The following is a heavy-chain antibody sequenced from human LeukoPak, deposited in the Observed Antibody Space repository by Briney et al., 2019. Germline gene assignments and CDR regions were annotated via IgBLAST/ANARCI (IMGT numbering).Heavy chain of an antibody. J-gene: IGHJ4*02. CDR1: GFTFSSYG. CDR2: ISRRSDDI. CDR3: ARYYDTSGYPYYLDY. D-gene: IGHD3-22*01. V-gene: IGHV3-21*05. Sequence: GVLRLSCVGSGFTFSSYGMNWVRQAPGKGLEWVSFISRRSDDINYADFVKGRFTISRDNAKNSLYLEMTSLRAEDTAVYYCARYYDTSGYPYYLDYWGQGALVSVST.